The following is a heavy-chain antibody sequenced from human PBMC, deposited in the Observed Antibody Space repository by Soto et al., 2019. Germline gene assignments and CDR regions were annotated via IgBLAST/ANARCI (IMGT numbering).Heavy chain of an antibody. Sequence: EVQLLESGGGLVQPGGSLRLSCAASGFTFSSYVMIWVRQAPGRGLEWVSSIASSGGSTYFADSVKARFTISRDNSKNTLSLQMNSLRADDTAVYYCARGDFSFDHWGQGTPVTVSS. CDR1: GFTFSSYV. CDR2: IASSGGST. J-gene: IGHJ4*02. D-gene: IGHD2-21*02. V-gene: IGHV3-23*01. CDR3: ARGDFSFDH.